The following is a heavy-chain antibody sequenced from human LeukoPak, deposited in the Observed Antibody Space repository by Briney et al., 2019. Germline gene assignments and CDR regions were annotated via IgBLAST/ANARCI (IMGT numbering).Heavy chain of an antibody. Sequence: GRSLRLYCAASGFTFSSYGMHWVRQAPGKGLEWVAVISYDGSNKYYADSVKGRFTISRDNSKNTLYLQMNSLRAEDTAVYYCAKELDPHPYDSSGYPLPLDYWGQGTLVTVSS. CDR2: ISYDGSNK. J-gene: IGHJ4*02. V-gene: IGHV3-30*18. D-gene: IGHD3-22*01. CDR1: GFTFSSYG. CDR3: AKELDPHPYDSSGYPLPLDY.